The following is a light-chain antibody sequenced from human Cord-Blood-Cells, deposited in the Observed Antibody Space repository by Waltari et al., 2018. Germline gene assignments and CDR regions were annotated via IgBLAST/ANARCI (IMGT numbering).Light chain of an antibody. CDR1: SSAVGGYNY. CDR2: DVS. J-gene: IGLJ2*01. V-gene: IGLV2-14*01. Sequence: QSALTQPASVSGSPGQSITISCTGTSSAVGGYNYVSWYQQHPGKAPKRMIYDVSNRPSGVSNRFSGSKSGNTASLTISGLQAEDEADYYCSSYTSSSTVVFGGGTKLTVL. CDR3: SSYTSSSTVV.